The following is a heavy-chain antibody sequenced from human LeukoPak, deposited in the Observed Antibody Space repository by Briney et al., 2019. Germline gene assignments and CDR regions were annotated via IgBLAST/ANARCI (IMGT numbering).Heavy chain of an antibody. D-gene: IGHD4-17*01. J-gene: IGHJ4*02. CDR3: ARRGYGDYAPFDY. CDR2: IYSGGST. CDR1: GFTVSTNY. V-gene: IGHV3-66*04. Sequence: GGSLRLSCAVSGFTVSTNYMSWVRQAPGKGLECVSVIYSGGSTYYADSVKGRFTISRDNSKNTLYLQMNSLRAEDTAVYYCARRGYGDYAPFDYWGQGTLVTVSS.